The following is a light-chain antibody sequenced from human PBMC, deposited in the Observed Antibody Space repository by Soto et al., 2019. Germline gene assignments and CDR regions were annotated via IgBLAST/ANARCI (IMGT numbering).Light chain of an antibody. CDR3: QKSYSTPIT. J-gene: IGKJ5*01. CDR2: AAS. Sequence: DIQMTPSPSSLSASVGDRVTITFLASQSISSYLNWYQQKPGKAPKLLIYAASSLQSGVPSRFSGSGSGTDFTLTISSLQPEDFATYYCQKSYSTPITFGQGTRLEIK. V-gene: IGKV1-39*01. CDR1: QSISSY.